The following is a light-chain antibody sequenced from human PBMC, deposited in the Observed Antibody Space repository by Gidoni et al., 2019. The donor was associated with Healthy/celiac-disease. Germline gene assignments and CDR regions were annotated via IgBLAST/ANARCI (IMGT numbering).Light chain of an antibody. V-gene: IGKV1-39*01. CDR3: QQSYSTPPIT. CDR1: QSISSY. CDR2: AAS. J-gene: IGKJ5*01. Sequence: DIQMTQSPSSLSASVGDRVTITCRASQSISSYLNWYQQKPGKAPKRLIYAASSLQSGVPSRFSGSGSGTDFTLTISSLQPEDFATYYCQQSYSTPPITFXQXTRLEIK.